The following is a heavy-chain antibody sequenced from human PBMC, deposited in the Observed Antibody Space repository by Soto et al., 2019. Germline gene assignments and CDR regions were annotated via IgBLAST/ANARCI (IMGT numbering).Heavy chain of an antibody. D-gene: IGHD3-16*01. V-gene: IGHV3-33*01. CDR2: IWYDGSNK. CDR3: ARDLGPAWSPSIWFVP. J-gene: IGHJ5*02. CDR1: GFTFSSYG. Sequence: GGSLSLSCAASGFTFSSYGMHWVRQAPGKGLEWVAVIWYDGSNKYYADSVKGRFTISRDNSKNTLYLQMNSLRAEDTAVYYFARDLGPAWSPSIWFVPLRQGILVSVSS.